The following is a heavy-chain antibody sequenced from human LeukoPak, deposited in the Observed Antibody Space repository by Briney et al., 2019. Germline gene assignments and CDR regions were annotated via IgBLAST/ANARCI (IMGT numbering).Heavy chain of an antibody. CDR1: GGSISSYY. CDR3: ARERTSGYSYYFDY. V-gene: IGHV4-59*01. Sequence: SETLSLTCTVAGGSISSYYWSWIRQPPGKGLAWIGYISYSGSTNYDPSLKSRVTISVDTSKNQFSLKLSSVTAADTAVYYCARERTSGYSYYFDYWGQGTLVTVSS. J-gene: IGHJ4*02. D-gene: IGHD3-22*01. CDR2: ISYSGST.